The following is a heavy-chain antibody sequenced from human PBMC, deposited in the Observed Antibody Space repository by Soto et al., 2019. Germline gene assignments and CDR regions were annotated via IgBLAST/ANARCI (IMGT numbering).Heavy chain of an antibody. CDR1: GRSISSSY. V-gene: IGHV4-59*01. J-gene: IGHJ4*02. Sequence: TLSLTCTVPGRSISSSYWSWIRQPPGKGREWIGYIYYSGSTNYNPSLKSRVTISVDTSKNQFSLKLSSVTAADTAVYYCASGVVRGVISNWGQGTLVIVSS. D-gene: IGHD3-10*01. CDR2: IYYSGST. CDR3: ASGVVRGVISN.